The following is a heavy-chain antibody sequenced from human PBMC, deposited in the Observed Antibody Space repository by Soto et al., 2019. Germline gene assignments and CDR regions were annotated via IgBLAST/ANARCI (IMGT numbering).Heavy chain of an antibody. CDR3: ARLSKAFYDFWSGYSLGWFDP. CDR1: GYTFTSYG. Sequence: QVQLVQSGAEVKKPGASVKVSCKASGYTFTSYGISWVRQAPGQGLEWMGWISAYNGNTNYAQKLQGRVTMTTDTSTSTAYMELRSLRSDDTGVYYCARLSKAFYDFWSGYSLGWFDPWGQGTLVTVSS. D-gene: IGHD3-3*01. V-gene: IGHV1-18*01. CDR2: ISAYNGNT. J-gene: IGHJ5*02.